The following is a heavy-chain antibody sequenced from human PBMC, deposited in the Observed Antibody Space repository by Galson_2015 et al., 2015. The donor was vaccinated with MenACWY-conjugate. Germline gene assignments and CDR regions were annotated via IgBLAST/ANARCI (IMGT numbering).Heavy chain of an antibody. CDR2: INSDGSET. J-gene: IGHJ4*02. Sequence: SLRLSCAASGFTFSAYWMHWVRQAPGKGLVWVSRINSDGSETTYADSVKGRFTISRDNARNTLYLRMTSLRAEDTAVYYCARVGISSFFDFWGQGTLVTVSS. V-gene: IGHV3-74*01. CDR1: GFTFSAYW. CDR3: ARVGISSFFDF. D-gene: IGHD6-13*01.